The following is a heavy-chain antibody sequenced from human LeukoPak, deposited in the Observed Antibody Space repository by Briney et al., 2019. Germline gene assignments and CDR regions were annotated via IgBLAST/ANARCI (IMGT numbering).Heavy chain of an antibody. V-gene: IGHV3-30-3*01. D-gene: IGHD3-22*01. J-gene: IGHJ4*02. CDR3: ARGSHYYDSSGYYYVHY. CDR2: ISYDGSNK. Sequence: PGGSLRLSCAASGFTFSSYAMHWVRQAPGKGLEWVAVISYDGSNKYYADSVKGRFTISRDNSKNTLYLQMNSLRAEDTAVYYCARGSHYYDSSGYYYVHYWGQGTLVTVSS. CDR1: GFTFSSYA.